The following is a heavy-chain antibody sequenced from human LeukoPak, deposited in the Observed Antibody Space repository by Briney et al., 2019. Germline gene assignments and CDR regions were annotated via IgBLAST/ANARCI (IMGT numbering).Heavy chain of an antibody. CDR1: GGTFNSYT. CDR2: IIPILGIA. Sequence: SVKVSCKASGGTFNSYTIRWVRQAPGQGLEWMGRIIPILGIANYAQKFQGRVTITADKSTSTAYMELSSLRSEDTAVYYCATDYCCSTSCYSEVDYWGQGTLVTVSS. CDR3: ATDYCCSTSCYSEVDY. J-gene: IGHJ4*02. D-gene: IGHD2-2*01. V-gene: IGHV1-69*04.